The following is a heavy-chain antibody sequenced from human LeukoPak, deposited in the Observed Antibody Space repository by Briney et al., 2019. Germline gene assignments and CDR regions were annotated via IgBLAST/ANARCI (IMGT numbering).Heavy chain of an antibody. Sequence: SGGSLRLSCAASGFTFSTYAMSWVRQAPGKGLQWVSLISGSGDGAHYADSVKGRFTSSRDNSKNTVYLQMTNLRAEDTAVYYCAKGYIQLWWFDYWGQGTLVTVSS. CDR2: ISGSGDGA. J-gene: IGHJ4*02. D-gene: IGHD2-21*01. V-gene: IGHV3-23*01. CDR3: AKGYIQLWWFDY. CDR1: GFTFSTYA.